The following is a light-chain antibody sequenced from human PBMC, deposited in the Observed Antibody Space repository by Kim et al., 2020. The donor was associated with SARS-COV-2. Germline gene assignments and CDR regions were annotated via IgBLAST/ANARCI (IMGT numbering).Light chain of an antibody. CDR3: QQRTVSGGDSVT. Sequence: EIVLTQSPATLSLSPGERATLSCRASQSVDYYLAWYQQKPGQAPRLLIHDASNRATGIPARFSGSGSGTDFTLTISSLEPEDFAVYYCQQRTVSGGDSVTFGGGTKVDIK. V-gene: IGKV3-11*01. CDR2: DAS. CDR1: QSVDYY. J-gene: IGKJ4*01.